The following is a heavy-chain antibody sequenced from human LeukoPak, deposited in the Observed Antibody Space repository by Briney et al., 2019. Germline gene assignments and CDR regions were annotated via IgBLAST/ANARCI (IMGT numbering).Heavy chain of an antibody. J-gene: IGHJ6*02. CDR3: VRGLGMDV. Sequence: GGSPRLSCAASGFPFSSYWMNWVRQAPGKGLEWVANIKYDGSEKYYVDSVKGRFTISRDNAKNSLYLQMNSLRAEDTAVYHCVRGLGMDVWGQGTTVTVSS. V-gene: IGHV3-7*04. CDR2: IKYDGSEK. CDR1: GFPFSSYW.